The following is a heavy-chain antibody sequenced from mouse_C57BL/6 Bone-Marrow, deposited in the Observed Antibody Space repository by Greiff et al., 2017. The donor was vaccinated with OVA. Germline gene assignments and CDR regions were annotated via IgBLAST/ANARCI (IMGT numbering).Heavy chain of an antibody. CDR2: IYPRSGNT. D-gene: IGHD2-4*01. V-gene: IGHV1-81*01. J-gene: IGHJ3*01. CDR3: ARWGVYYDPFAY. Sequence: QVQLQQSGAELARPGASVKLSCKASGYTFTSYGLSWVKQRTGQGLEWIGEIYPRSGNTYYNEKFKGKATLTADKSSSTAYMELRSLTSEDSAVYFCARWGVYYDPFAYWGQGTLVTVSA. CDR1: GYTFTSYG.